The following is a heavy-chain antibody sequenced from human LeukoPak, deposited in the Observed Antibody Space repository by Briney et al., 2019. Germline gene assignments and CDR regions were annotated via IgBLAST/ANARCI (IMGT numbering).Heavy chain of an antibody. D-gene: IGHD6-13*01. CDR3: AREGTAAAGKRRSSQFDY. J-gene: IGHJ4*02. CDR2: IWYDGSNK. CDR1: GFTFSSYG. Sequence: GGSLRLSCAASGFTFSSYGMHWVRQAPGKGLEWVAVIWYDGSNKCYADSVKGRLTISRDNSKNTLYLQMNSLRAEDTAVYYCAREGTAAAGKRRSSQFDYWGQGTLVTVSS. V-gene: IGHV3-33*01.